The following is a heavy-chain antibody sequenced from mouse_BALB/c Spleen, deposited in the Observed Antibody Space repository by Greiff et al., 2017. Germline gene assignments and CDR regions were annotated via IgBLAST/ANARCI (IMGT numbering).Heavy chain of an antibody. D-gene: IGHD1-1*02. CDR3: AREEGGSVFAY. Sequence: EVHLVESGGGLVKPGGSLKLSCAASGFTFSDYYMYWVRQTPEKRLEWVATISDGGSYTYYPDSVKGRFTISRDNAKNNLYLQMSSLKSEDTAMYYCAREEGGSVFAYWGQGTLVTVSA. J-gene: IGHJ3*01. CDR2: ISDGGSYT. CDR1: GFTFSDYY. V-gene: IGHV5-4*02.